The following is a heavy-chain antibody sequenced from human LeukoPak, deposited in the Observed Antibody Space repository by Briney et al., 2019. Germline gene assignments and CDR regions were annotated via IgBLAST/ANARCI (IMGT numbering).Heavy chain of an antibody. CDR2: IKQDSSET. Sequence: GGSLRLSCGASGFTFSTYWMTWVRQAPGKGLEWVANIKQDSSETYYVDSVKGRFTIFRDNAKNSLYLQMNSLRDEDTAVYYCARSGYGSRWYFFDHWGQGTLVTVSS. D-gene: IGHD6-13*01. CDR3: ARSGYGSRWYFFDH. J-gene: IGHJ4*02. V-gene: IGHV3-7*01. CDR1: GFTFSTYW.